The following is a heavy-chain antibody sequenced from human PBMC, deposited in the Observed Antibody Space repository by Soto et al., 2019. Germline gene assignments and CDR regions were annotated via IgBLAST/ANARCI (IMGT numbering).Heavy chain of an antibody. CDR2: VFHTGPT. J-gene: IGHJ6*04. CDR1: GDSISSSHW. Sequence: QVQLQESGPRLVKPSGTLSLTCNVSGDSISSSHWWTWARQAPGMGLEWIGEVFHTGPTNYNPSLKSRVTISMDKSKNLFSLKITSVTAADTAVYYCARAPSYYYYMDVWGKGSTVTVSS. D-gene: IGHD3-16*01. V-gene: IGHV4-4*02. CDR3: ARAPSYYYYMDV.